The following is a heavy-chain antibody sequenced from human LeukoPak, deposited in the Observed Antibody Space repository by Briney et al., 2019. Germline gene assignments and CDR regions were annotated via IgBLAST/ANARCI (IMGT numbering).Heavy chain of an antibody. J-gene: IGHJ4*02. CDR1: GFTFSSYG. D-gene: IGHD3-22*01. V-gene: IGHV3-33*06. CDR2: IWYDGSNK. CDR3: AKDAGLLLRIDY. Sequence: GGSLRLSCAASGFTFSSYGMHWVRQAPGKGLEWVAVIWYDGSNKYYADSVKGRFTISRDNSKNTLYLQMNSLRAEDTAVYYCAKDAGLLLRIDYWGQGILVTVSS.